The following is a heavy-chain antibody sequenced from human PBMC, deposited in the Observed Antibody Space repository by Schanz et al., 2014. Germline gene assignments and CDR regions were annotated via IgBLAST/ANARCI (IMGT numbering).Heavy chain of an antibody. J-gene: IGHJ4*02. Sequence: QVQLVQSGAEVKKPGSSMKVSCKASGGTFSTYPINWLRQAPGQGLEWMGRIIPSLGLAKYEQKFQDKVTITADTSTTTAYMELSGLRSEDTAVYYCARDQSPYTNSSDVRYFDYWGQGTLVTVSS. CDR2: IIPSLGLA. D-gene: IGHD6-6*01. V-gene: IGHV1-69*04. CDR3: ARDQSPYTNSSDVRYFDY. CDR1: GGTFSTYP.